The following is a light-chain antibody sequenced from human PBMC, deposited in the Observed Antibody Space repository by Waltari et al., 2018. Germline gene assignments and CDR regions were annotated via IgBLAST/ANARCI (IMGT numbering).Light chain of an antibody. V-gene: IGLV3-21*04. CDR1: NIGTSS. Sequence: SYVVTPPPSVSVAPGETATITCGGDNIGTSSLPWYQQKAGQAPVLVIFYYRDRPSGIPDRFSGSNSGNTATLTISRVEAGEEARYYCHVWHPHVDPGVFGTGTEVTVL. CDR2: YYR. J-gene: IGLJ1*01. CDR3: HVWHPHVDPGV.